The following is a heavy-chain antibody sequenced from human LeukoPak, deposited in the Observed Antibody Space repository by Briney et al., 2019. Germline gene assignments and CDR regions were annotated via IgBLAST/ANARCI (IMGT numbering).Heavy chain of an antibody. CDR3: ARGPGYREPYYFDY. V-gene: IGHV3-21*01. D-gene: IGHD1-26*01. Sequence: PGGSLRLSCAASGFTFSSYSMNWVRQAPGKGLEWVSSISSSSSYIYYADSVKGRFTISRDNAKNSLYLQMNSLRAEDTAVYYCARGPGYREPYYFDYWGQGTLVTVSS. CDR2: ISSSSSYI. J-gene: IGHJ4*02. CDR1: GFTFSSYS.